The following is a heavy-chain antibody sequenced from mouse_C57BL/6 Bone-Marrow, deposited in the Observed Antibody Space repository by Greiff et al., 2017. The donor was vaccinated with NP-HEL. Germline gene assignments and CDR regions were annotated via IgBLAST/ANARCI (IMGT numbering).Heavy chain of an antibody. CDR3: ARNRGYYYGSSPYYYAMDY. V-gene: IGHV2-2*01. J-gene: IGHJ4*01. CDR1: GFSLTSYG. D-gene: IGHD1-1*01. CDR2: IWSGGST. Sequence: QVQLKESGPGLVQPSQSLSITCTVSGFSLTSYGVHWVRQSPGKGLEWLGVIWSGGSTDYNAAFISRLSISKDNSKSQVFFKMNSLQADDTAIYYCARNRGYYYGSSPYYYAMDYWGQGTSVTVSS.